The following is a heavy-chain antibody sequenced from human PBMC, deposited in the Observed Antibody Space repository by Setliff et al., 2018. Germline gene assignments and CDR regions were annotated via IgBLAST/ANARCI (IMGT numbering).Heavy chain of an antibody. J-gene: IGHJ6*03. CDR2: IIPMFGT. Sequence: GASVKVSCKASGGTFSSYVISWVREAPGQGLEWMGGIIPMFGTNYAQKFQGRVTITADESTNTAYMELSSLGSEDTAVYYCAGGQPLVRKYYYYMDVWGKGTTVTSP. CDR3: AGGQPLVRKYYYYMDV. D-gene: IGHD3-10*01. V-gene: IGHV1-69*13. CDR1: GGTFSSYV.